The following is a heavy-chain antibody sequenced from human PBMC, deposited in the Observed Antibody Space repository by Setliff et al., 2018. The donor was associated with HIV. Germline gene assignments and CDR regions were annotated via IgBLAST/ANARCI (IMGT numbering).Heavy chain of an antibody. Sequence: PGGSLRLSCAASGFTFSDYYMSWIRQAPGKGLEWVSYISSSSSYTNYADSVKGRFTISRDNSKNTLYLQMNSLRAEDTAVYYCAREVGDSSGYYYRNYYFDSWGQGTLVTVSS. CDR1: GFTFSDYY. D-gene: IGHD3-22*01. J-gene: IGHJ4*02. CDR2: ISSSSSYT. CDR3: AREVGDSSGYYYRNYYFDS. V-gene: IGHV3-11*05.